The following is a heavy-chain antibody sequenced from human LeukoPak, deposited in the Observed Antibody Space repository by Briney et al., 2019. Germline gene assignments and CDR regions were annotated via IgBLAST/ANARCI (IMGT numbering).Heavy chain of an antibody. J-gene: IGHJ4*02. D-gene: IGHD3-22*01. Sequence: SETLSLTCTVSGGSISSYYWSWIRQPPGKGLEYIGYIYYSGSTNYNPSLKSRVTISVDTSKNQFSLKLSSVTAADTAVYYCARLVRTYYYDSSGYSWDYWGQGTLVTVSS. CDR1: GGSISSYY. CDR3: ARLVRTYYYDSSGYSWDY. CDR2: IYYSGST. V-gene: IGHV4-59*08.